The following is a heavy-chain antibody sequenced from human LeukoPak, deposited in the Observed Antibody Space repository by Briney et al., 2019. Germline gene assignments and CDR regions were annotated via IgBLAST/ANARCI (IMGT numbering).Heavy chain of an antibody. CDR2: IYYSGST. V-gene: IGHV4-31*03. J-gene: IGHJ6*02. CDR1: GGSISSGDYY. D-gene: IGHD1-7*01. Sequence: SQTLFLTCTVSGGSISSGDYYWSWIRQHPGKGLEWIGYIYYSGSTYYNPSLKSRATISLDTSKKPFSLKLSSVTAADTAVYYCARAYLELRAAYYYGMDVWGQGTTVTVSS. CDR3: ARAYLELRAAYYYGMDV.